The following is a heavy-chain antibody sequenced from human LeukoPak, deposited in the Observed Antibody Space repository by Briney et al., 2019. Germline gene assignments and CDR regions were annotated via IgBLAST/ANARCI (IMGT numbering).Heavy chain of an antibody. J-gene: IGHJ4*02. CDR1: GGTFSSYA. D-gene: IGHD6-19*01. CDR2: IIPILGIA. Sequence: SVKVSCKASGGTFSSYAISWVRQAPGQGLEWMGRIIPILGIANYAQKFQGRVTITADKSTSTAYMELSSLRSEDTAVYYCARDTSRWLVGDYWGQGTLVTVSS. V-gene: IGHV1-69*04. CDR3: ARDTSRWLVGDY.